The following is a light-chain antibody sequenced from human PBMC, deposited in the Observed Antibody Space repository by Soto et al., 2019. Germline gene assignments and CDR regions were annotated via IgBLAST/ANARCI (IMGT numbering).Light chain of an antibody. CDR2: DVS. CDR3: QQRSDWPWT. CDR1: QNILSN. J-gene: IGKJ1*01. V-gene: IGKV3-11*01. Sequence: EIVMTQSPTTLSVSPGERATLSCRAGQNILSNLAWYQQKPGQAPRLLIYDVSNWATGIPARFSGGGSGTDFTLTISNLEPEDFAVYYCQQRSDWPWTFGQGTKVDIK.